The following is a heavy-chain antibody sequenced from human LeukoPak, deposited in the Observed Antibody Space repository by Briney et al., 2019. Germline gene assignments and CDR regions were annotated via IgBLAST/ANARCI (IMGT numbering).Heavy chain of an antibody. Sequence: GGSLRLSCAASGLIFSSYGMHWVRQAPGEGLEWVAYIRHDESKTFYADSVKGRFTISRDNSKNTLYMQMHSLRAEDTALYYCAKPVIPSAYQGTYYMDVWGKGTTVTVSS. CDR3: AKPVIPSAYQGTYYMDV. J-gene: IGHJ6*03. CDR1: GLIFSSYG. V-gene: IGHV3-30*02. CDR2: IRHDESKT. D-gene: IGHD3-16*01.